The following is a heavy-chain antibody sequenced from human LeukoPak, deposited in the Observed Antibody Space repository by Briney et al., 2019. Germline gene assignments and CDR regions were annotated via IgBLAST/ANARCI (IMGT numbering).Heavy chain of an antibody. D-gene: IGHD2-2*01. CDR3: ARGYCSSTSCASDY. V-gene: IGHV3-48*01. Sequence: PGGSLRLSCAASGFTFSSYSMNWVRQAPGKGLEWVSYISSSGTTIYYADSVKGRFTISRDNAKNSLYLQMNSLRVEDTAVYYCARGYCSSTSCASDYWGQGTLVTVSS. CDR1: GFTFSSYS. CDR2: ISSSGTTI. J-gene: IGHJ4*02.